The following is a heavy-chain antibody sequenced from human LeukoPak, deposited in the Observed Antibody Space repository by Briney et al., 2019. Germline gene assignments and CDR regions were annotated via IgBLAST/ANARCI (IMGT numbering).Heavy chain of an antibody. CDR3: ARLPSSLISAEYFQH. CDR1: GGSISSYY. CDR2: IYYSGST. Sequence: SETLSLTCTVSGGSISSYYWSWIRQPPGKGLEWIGYIYYSGSTNYNPSLKSRVTISVDTSKNQFSLKLSSVTAADTAVYYCARLPSSLISAEYFQHWGQGTLVTVSS. J-gene: IGHJ1*01. D-gene: IGHD6-13*01. V-gene: IGHV4-59*08.